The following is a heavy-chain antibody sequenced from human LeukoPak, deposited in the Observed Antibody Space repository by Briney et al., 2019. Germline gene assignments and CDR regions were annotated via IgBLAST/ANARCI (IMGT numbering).Heavy chain of an antibody. V-gene: IGHV1-69*13. J-gene: IGHJ3*02. CDR1: VGTFSSYA. D-gene: IGHD6-13*01. CDR3: AREGGSSSWYVHDAFDI. CDR2: IIPIFGTA. Sequence: SVKVSFTASVGTFSSYAISWVRQAPGQGLEWMGGIIPIFGTANYAQKLQGRVTITAKESTCTAYMEVSSLRSEDTAVYYCAREGGSSSWYVHDAFDIWGQGTMVTVSS.